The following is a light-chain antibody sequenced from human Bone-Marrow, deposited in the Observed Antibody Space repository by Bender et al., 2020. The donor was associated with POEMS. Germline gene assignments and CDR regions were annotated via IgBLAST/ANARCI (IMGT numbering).Light chain of an antibody. CDR2: EVS. J-gene: IGLJ1*01. Sequence: QSALTQPPSASGSPGQSVTISCTGTSSDVGGSNYVSWYQQHPGKAPKLMIYEVSKRPSGVPDRFSGSRSGNTASLTVSGLPAEDEADYYCSSYATNKNYVFGT. CDR3: SSYATNKNYV. V-gene: IGLV2-8*01. CDR1: SSDVGGSNY.